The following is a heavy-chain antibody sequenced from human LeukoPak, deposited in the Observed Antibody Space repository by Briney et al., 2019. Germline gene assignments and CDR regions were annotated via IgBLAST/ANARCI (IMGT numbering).Heavy chain of an antibody. J-gene: IGHJ5*02. V-gene: IGHV1-69*02. D-gene: IGHD2-21*02. Sequence: SVKVSCKASGGTFSSYTISWVRQAPGQGLERMGRIIPILGIANYAQKFQGRVTITADKSTSTAYMELSSLRSEDTAVYYCARVSPTEDWFDPWGQGTLVTVSS. CDR3: ARVSPTEDWFDP. CDR1: GGTFSSYT. CDR2: IIPILGIA.